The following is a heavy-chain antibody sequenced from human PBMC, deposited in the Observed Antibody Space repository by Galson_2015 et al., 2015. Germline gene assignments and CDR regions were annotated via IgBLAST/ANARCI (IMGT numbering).Heavy chain of an antibody. Sequence: CAISGDSVSSNSAAWNWLRQSPSRGLEWLGRTYYRSKWYSDYAVSVKSRITINPDTSKNQFSLQLSSVTPEDTAVYYCARDSLTTVTTRWFDPWGQGTLVTVSS. CDR1: GDSVSSNSAA. CDR3: ARDSLTTVTTRWFDP. CDR2: TYYRSKWYS. D-gene: IGHD4-17*01. V-gene: IGHV6-1*01. J-gene: IGHJ5*02.